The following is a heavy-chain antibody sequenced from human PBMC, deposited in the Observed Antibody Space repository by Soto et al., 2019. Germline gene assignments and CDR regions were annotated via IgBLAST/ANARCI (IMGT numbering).Heavy chain of an antibody. D-gene: IGHD6-13*01. V-gene: IGHV1-69*01. CDR3: ARGADGSWTEYFQH. CDR2: IIPIFGTA. Sequence: QVQLVQSGAEVKKPGSSVKVSCKASGGTFSSYAISWVRQAPGQGLEWIGGIIPIFGTANYAQKFQGRVTITADESTSTAYMELSSLRSEDTAVYYCARGADGSWTEYFQHWGQGTLVTVSS. J-gene: IGHJ1*01. CDR1: GGTFSSYA.